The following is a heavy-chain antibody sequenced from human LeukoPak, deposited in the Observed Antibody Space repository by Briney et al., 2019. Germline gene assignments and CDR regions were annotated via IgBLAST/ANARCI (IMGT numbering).Heavy chain of an antibody. CDR3: ARDRRRSIAARGPFDY. D-gene: IGHD6-6*01. CDR2: IYYSGST. Sequence: SETLSLTCTVSGGSISSYYWGWIRQPPGKGLEWIGSIYYSGSTYYNPSLKSRVTISVDTSKNQFSLKLSSVTAADTAVYYCARDRRRSIAARGPFDYWGQGTLVTVSS. V-gene: IGHV4-39*07. J-gene: IGHJ4*02. CDR1: GGSISSYY.